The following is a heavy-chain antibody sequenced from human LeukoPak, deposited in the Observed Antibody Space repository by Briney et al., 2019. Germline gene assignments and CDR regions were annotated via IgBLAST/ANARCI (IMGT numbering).Heavy chain of an antibody. CDR3: TTDTFGARDS. D-gene: IGHD3-10*01. CDR2: MNEDGSST. V-gene: IGHV3-74*01. Sequence: PGGSLRLSCAASGYTFSRYWMHWVRQGPGKGLVWVSRMNEDGSSTSYAESVRGRFTISRDNAKNTLYLQMNSLRAEDAAVYYCTTDTFGARDSWGQGTLVTVSS. J-gene: IGHJ4*02. CDR1: GYTFSRYW.